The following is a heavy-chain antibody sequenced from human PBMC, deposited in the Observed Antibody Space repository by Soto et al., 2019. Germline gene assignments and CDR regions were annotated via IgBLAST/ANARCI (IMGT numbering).Heavy chain of an antibody. CDR1: GGSISSSSYY. CDR3: ARRGDGYTFPWVFFDY. CDR2: IYYSGST. J-gene: IGHJ4*02. V-gene: IGHV4-39*01. Sequence: SETLSLTCTVSGGSISSSSYYWGWIRQPPGKGLEWIGSIYYSGSTYYNPSLKSRVTISVDTSKNQFSLKLSSVTAADTAVYYCARRGDGYTFPWVFFDYWGQGTLVTVSS. D-gene: IGHD5-12*01.